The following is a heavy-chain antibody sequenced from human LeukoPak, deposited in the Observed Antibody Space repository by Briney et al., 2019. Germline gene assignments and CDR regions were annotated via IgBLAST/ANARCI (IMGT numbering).Heavy chain of an antibody. CDR3: ARKESGYAGYYYSMDV. CDR2: IIPIFGTA. V-gene: IGHV1-69*13. D-gene: IGHD5-18*01. J-gene: IGHJ6*02. Sequence: SVKVSCKASGGTSSSYAISWVRQAPGQGLEWMGGIIPIFGTANYAQKFQGRVTITADESTSTAYMELSSLRSEDTAVYYCARKESGYAGYYYSMDVWGQGTTVTVSS. CDR1: GGTSSSYA.